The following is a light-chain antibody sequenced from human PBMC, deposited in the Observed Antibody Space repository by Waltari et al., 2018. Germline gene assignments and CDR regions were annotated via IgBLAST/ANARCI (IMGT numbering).Light chain of an antibody. V-gene: IGLV1-36*01. CDR2: YDD. J-gene: IGLJ3*02. CDR1: SSNIGNNA. CDR3: AAWDDSLSGQV. Sequence: QAVLTQPPSVSEAPRQRVTISCSGSSSNIGNNAINWYQQLPGKAPKLLIYYDDLLPSGVSDRFSGSTSGTSASLAISGLQSEDEADYYCAAWDDSLSGQVFGGGTKLTVL.